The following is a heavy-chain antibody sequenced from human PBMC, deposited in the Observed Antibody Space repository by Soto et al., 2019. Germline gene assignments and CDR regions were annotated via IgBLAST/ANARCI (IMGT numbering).Heavy chain of an antibody. CDR1: GASISRDH. Sequence: QVQLQESGPGLVKPSETLSLTCTVSGASISRDHWNWIRQPPGKGLEWIGEYSGTTNYNPSLRSRVTISVDTSNNQFSLKLSSVTAADTAVYFCATYTTGGGGRGYWGQGTLVTVSS. D-gene: IGHD3-16*01. V-gene: IGHV4-59*08. J-gene: IGHJ4*02. CDR3: ATYTTGGGGRGY. CDR2: YSGTT.